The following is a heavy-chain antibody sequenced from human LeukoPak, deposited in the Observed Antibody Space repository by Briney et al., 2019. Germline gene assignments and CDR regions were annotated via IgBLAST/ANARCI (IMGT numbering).Heavy chain of an antibody. CDR2: ISGSGSSI. D-gene: IGHD2/OR15-2a*01. CDR1: GFTFSDYY. J-gene: IGHJ6*02. Sequence: GGSLRLSCAASGFTFSDYYMSWIRQAPGKGLEWVSYISGSGSSIYYADSVKGRFTISRDNAKNSLYLQMNSLRAEDTAVYYCARDKVTTFDYYCYYGMDVWGQGTTVTVSS. CDR3: ARDKVTTFDYYCYYGMDV. V-gene: IGHV3-11*04.